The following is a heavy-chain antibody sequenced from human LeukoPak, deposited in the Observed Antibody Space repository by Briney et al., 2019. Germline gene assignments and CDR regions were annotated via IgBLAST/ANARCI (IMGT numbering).Heavy chain of an antibody. Sequence: GGSLRLSCAASGSTFSSYAMSWVRQAPGKGLEWVSAISGSGGSTYYADSVKGRFTISRDNSKNTLCLQMNSLRAEDTAVYYCAKDYYYDSSGYYYLSNWFDPWGQGTLVTVSS. CDR3: AKDYYYDSSGYYYLSNWFDP. V-gene: IGHV3-23*01. CDR1: GSTFSSYA. J-gene: IGHJ5*02. CDR2: ISGSGGST. D-gene: IGHD3-22*01.